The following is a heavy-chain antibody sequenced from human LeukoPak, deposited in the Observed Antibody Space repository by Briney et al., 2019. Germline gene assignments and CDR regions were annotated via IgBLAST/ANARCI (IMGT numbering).Heavy chain of an antibody. Sequence: SETLSLTCAVYGGSFSGYYWSWIRQPPGKGLEWIGEINHSGSTNYNPSPKSRVTISVDTSKNQFSLKLSSVTAADTAVYYCANLASGYLITVWGQGTLVTVSS. J-gene: IGHJ4*02. CDR1: GGSFSGYY. D-gene: IGHD3-22*01. CDR3: ANLASGYLITV. CDR2: INHSGST. V-gene: IGHV4-34*01.